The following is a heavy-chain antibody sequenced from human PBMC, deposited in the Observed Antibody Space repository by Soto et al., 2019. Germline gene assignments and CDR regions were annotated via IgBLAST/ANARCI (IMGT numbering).Heavy chain of an antibody. Sequence: QVHLVQSGAEVKKPGASVKVSCKASGYTFTVNAMHWVRQAPGQRLEWMGWINTGNGNTKYSQKFQGRVTISRDTSATTTYMELSSLRFEDTAVYYCATEGYDCSSYPLGYWGQGTLVTGSS. D-gene: IGHD3-22*01. CDR3: ATEGYDCSSYPLGY. CDR2: INTGNGNT. CDR1: GYTFTVNA. J-gene: IGHJ4*02. V-gene: IGHV1-3*04.